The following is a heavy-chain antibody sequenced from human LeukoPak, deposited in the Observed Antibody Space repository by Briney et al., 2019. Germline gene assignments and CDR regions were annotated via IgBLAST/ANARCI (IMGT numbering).Heavy chain of an antibody. V-gene: IGHV4-38-2*01. Sequence: KPSETLSLTCAVSGYSISSGYSWDWTRQSPGKGLEWIGNIYSSGSTYYNPSLKSRVTISVDTSKNQFFLSLNSVTAADTAVYYCARRKTLFWYFDYWGQGTLVTVSS. D-gene: IGHD3-3*01. CDR1: GYSISSGYS. J-gene: IGHJ4*02. CDR2: IYSSGST. CDR3: ARRKTLFWYFDY.